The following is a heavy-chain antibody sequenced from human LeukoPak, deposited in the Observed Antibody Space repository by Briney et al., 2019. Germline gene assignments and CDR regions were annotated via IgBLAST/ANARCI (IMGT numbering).Heavy chain of an antibody. D-gene: IGHD6-6*01. V-gene: IGHV3-30-3*01. J-gene: IGHJ4*02. Sequence: GGSLRLPCAASGFTFSSYAMHWVRQAPGKGLEWVAVISYDGSNKYYADSVKGRFTISRDNSKNTLYLQMNSLRAEDTAVYYCARDHTREYSSSYDYWGQGTLVTVSS. CDR1: GFTFSSYA. CDR2: ISYDGSNK. CDR3: ARDHTREYSSSYDY.